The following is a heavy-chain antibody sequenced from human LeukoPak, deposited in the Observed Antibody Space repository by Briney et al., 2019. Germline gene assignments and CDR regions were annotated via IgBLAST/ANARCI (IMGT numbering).Heavy chain of an antibody. V-gene: IGHV3-30-3*01. J-gene: IGHJ4*02. CDR2: ISYDGTNK. Sequence: GGSLRLSCAASGFTFTNYALHWVRQAPGKGLEWVAVISYDGTNKYYADSVKGRFTISRDNSKNTLSLQMNSLRAEDTALYYCARGFVLGAAKNYFDYWGQGALVTVSS. D-gene: IGHD2-21*02. CDR1: GFTFTNYA. CDR3: ARGFVLGAAKNYFDY.